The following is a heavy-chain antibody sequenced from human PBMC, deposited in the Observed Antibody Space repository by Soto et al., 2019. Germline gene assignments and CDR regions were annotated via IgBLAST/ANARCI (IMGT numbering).Heavy chain of an antibody. V-gene: IGHV4-30-4*01. D-gene: IGHD2-21*02. CDR3: ARDLGTESGFDY. Sequence: SETLSLTCTVSGGSISSGDYYWSWIRQPPGKGLEWIGYIYYSGSTYYNPSLKSRVTISVDTSKNQFSLKLSSVTAADTAVYYCARDLGTESGFDYWGEGTLVTVSS. J-gene: IGHJ4*02. CDR1: GGSISSGDYY. CDR2: IYYSGST.